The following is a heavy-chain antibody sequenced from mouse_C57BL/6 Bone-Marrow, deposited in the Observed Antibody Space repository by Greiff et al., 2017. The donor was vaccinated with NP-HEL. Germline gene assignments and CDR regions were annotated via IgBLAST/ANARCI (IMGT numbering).Heavy chain of an antibody. Sequence: EVQVVESGGGLVQPGGSLKLSCAASGFTFSDYGMAWVRQAPRKGPEWVAFISNLAYSIYYADTVTGRFTISRENAKNTLYLEMSSLRSEDTAMYYCARRGDYGSSEWYFDVWGTGTTVTVSS. CDR1: GFTFSDYG. CDR3: ARRGDYGSSEWYFDV. V-gene: IGHV5-15*01. D-gene: IGHD1-1*01. J-gene: IGHJ1*03. CDR2: ISNLAYSI.